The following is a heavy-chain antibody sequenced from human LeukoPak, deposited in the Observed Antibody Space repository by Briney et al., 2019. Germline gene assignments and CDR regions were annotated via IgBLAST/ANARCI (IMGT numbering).Heavy chain of an antibody. V-gene: IGHV4-31*03. CDR1: GGSISSGGYY. D-gene: IGHD2-15*01. CDR2: IYYSGST. CDR3: ARDLGCSGGSCYFDAFDI. Sequence: SETLSLTCTVSGGSISSGGYYWSWIRQHPGKGLEWIGYIYYSGSTYYNPSLKSRVTISVDTSKNQFSLKLSSVTAADTAVYYCARDLGCSGGSCYFDAFDIWGQGTMVTVSS. J-gene: IGHJ3*02.